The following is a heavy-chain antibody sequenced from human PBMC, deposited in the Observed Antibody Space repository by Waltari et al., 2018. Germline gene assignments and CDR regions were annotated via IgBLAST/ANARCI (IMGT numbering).Heavy chain of an antibody. V-gene: IGHV4-4*02. CDR1: GGSISTSNW. D-gene: IGHD6-13*01. J-gene: IGHJ4*02. CDR2: IYHSGST. Sequence: QVQLQESGPGLVKPSGTLSPTCAVSGGSISTSNWCSWVRKPPGKGLEWIGEIYHSGSTNYNPSLKSRVTISVDKSKNQFSLKLSSVTAADTAVYYCARGVAAAGTGYFDYWGQGTLVTVSS. CDR3: ARGVAAAGTGYFDY.